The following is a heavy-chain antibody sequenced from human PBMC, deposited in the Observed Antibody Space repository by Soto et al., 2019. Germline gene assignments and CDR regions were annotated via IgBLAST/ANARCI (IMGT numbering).Heavy chain of an antibody. CDR2: ISGSGGST. J-gene: IGHJ5*02. Sequence: EVQLLESGGGLVQPGGSLRLSCAASGFTFSSYAMSWVRQAPGKGLEWVSAISGSGGSTYYADSVKGRFTISRDNSKNTLYLQMNSLRAEDTAVYYCAKDRRPGGSYPLYNWFDPWGQGTLVTVSS. D-gene: IGHD1-26*01. CDR3: AKDRRPGGSYPLYNWFDP. CDR1: GFTFSSYA. V-gene: IGHV3-23*01.